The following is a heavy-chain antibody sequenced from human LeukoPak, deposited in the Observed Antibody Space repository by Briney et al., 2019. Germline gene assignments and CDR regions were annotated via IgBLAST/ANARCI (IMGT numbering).Heavy chain of an antibody. CDR1: GFTFSSYV. D-gene: IGHD6-19*01. Sequence: GGSLRLSCAASGFTFSSYVMHWVRQAPGKGLERVALISNDGSSKYYADSVKGRFTISRDNSKNTLYLQMSSLRTEDTAVYYCARGGSDWYDGDYWGQGTLVTVSS. CDR3: ARGGSDWYDGDY. V-gene: IGHV3-30-3*01. J-gene: IGHJ4*02. CDR2: ISNDGSSK.